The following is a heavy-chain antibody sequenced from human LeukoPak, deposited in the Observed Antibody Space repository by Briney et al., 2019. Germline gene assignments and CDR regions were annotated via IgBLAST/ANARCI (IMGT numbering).Heavy chain of an antibody. CDR2: ISYDGSNK. CDR1: GFTFSSYG. Sequence: GRSLRLSCAASGFTFSSYGMHWVRQAPGKGLEWVAVISYDGSNKYYADSVKGRFTISRDNSKNTLYLQMNSLRAEDTAVYYCARDAPVWVAAAGIWWFDPWGQGTLVTVSS. V-gene: IGHV3-30*03. J-gene: IGHJ5*02. CDR3: ARDAPVWVAAAGIWWFDP. D-gene: IGHD6-13*01.